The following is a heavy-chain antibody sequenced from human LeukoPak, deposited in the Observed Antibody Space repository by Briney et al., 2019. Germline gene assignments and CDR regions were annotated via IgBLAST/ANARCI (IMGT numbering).Heavy chain of an antibody. Sequence: GGSLRLSCAASGFTFSSYWMHWVRQAPGKGLVWLSRINGYGTITTYADSVQGRLTISRDNAQNTLYLQIDSLRAEDTAVYYCARRESTNNYYYSGMDVWGQGTTATVSS. V-gene: IGHV3-74*01. CDR2: INGYGTIT. D-gene: IGHD1/OR15-1a*01. CDR3: ARRESTNNYYYSGMDV. J-gene: IGHJ6*02. CDR1: GFTFSSYW.